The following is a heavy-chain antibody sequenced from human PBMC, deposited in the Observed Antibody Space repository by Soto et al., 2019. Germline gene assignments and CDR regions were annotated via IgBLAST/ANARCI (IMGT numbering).Heavy chain of an antibody. CDR2: ISYDGSNK. D-gene: IGHD3-16*01. CDR1: GFTFSSYG. CDR3: AKARGTQGHYGMDV. Sequence: GSLRLSCAASGFTFSSYGMHWVRQAPGKGLEWVAVISYDGSNKYYADSVKGRFTISRDNSKNTLYLQMNSLRAEDTAVYYCAKARGTQGHYGMDVWGQGTTVTVSS. J-gene: IGHJ6*02. V-gene: IGHV3-30*18.